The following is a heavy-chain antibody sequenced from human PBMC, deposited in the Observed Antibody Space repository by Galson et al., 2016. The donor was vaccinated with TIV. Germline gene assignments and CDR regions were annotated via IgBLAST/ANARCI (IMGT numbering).Heavy chain of an antibody. J-gene: IGHJ4*02. CDR2: INAATGST. V-gene: IGHV1-3*01. CDR1: GYTFINYA. D-gene: IGHD2-21*02. CDR3: ANLVVTDTTFDY. Sequence: SVKVSCKASGYTFINYAMCWVRQAPGQRLEWMGWINAATGSTKYSQKLQGRVTITRDTSANTAHMELSSLRYEDTAVYYCANLVVTDTTFDYWGQGTLVTVSS.